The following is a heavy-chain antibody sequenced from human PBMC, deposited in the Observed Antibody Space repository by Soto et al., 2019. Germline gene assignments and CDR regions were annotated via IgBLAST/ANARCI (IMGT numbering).Heavy chain of an antibody. Sequence: GAAQQISCKGRGGILRNSWLTPYPQMTGKGLGWMGRIDPSDSHINYSPSFQGHVTISVDKSISTAYLQWSSLRASDTAVYYCARSRVASGVAAFDPWGKGTLVTVSS. J-gene: IGHJ5*02. V-gene: IGHV5-10-1*01. CDR3: ARSRVASGVAAFDP. D-gene: IGHD6-13*01. CDR1: GGILRNSW. CDR2: IDPSDSHI.